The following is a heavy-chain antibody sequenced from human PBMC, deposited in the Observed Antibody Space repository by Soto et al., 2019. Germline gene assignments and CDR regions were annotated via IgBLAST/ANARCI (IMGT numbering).Heavy chain of an antibody. CDR2: ISYDGSNK. D-gene: IGHD6-19*01. Sequence: GGSLRLSCAASGFTFSSYGMHWVRQAPGKGLEWVAVISYDGSNKYYADSVKGRFTISRDNSKNTLYLQMNSLRAEDTAVYYCAKDSSGWHGYFGYWGQGTLVTVSS. V-gene: IGHV3-30*18. J-gene: IGHJ4*02. CDR3: AKDSSGWHGYFGY. CDR1: GFTFSSYG.